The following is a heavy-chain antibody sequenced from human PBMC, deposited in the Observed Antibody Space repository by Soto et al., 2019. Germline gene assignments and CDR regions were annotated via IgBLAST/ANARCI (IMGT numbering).Heavy chain of an antibody. CDR3: ARLTVTPNYAMDV. J-gene: IGHJ6*02. CDR1: GFILRNYY. D-gene: IGHD4-17*01. Sequence: GGTLRLSCAVSGFILRNYYMNWIRQPPGKGLDYISYISSGGTYISYADSVKGRFTISRDNAKNSLLLQLNSLRAEDTGVYFCARLTVTPNYAMDVWGQGTTVTVSS. V-gene: IGHV3-11*06. CDR2: ISSGGTYI.